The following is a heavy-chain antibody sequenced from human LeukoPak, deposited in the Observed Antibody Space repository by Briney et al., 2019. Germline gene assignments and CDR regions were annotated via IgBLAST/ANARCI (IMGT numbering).Heavy chain of an antibody. V-gene: IGHV3-23*01. J-gene: IGHJ4*02. D-gene: IGHD6-19*01. CDR3: AKDRGSGWYFDF. Sequence: DSVKGRFTISRDNSRNTLYLQMDSLRAEDTAVYYCAKDRGSGWYFDFWGQGTLVTVSS.